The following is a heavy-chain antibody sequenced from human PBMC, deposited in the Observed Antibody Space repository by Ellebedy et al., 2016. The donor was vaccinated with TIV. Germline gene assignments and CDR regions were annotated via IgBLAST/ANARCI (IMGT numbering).Heavy chain of an antibody. Sequence: SGPTLVKPTQTLTLTCSFSGFSLSTTGVGVGWIRQPPGKALEWLALIYWDDDKRYSPSLKTRLTISKDTSKNQVVLTMTNMDPVDTATYYCARMSYGDYVGWFDPWGQGTLVTVSS. CDR2: IYWDDDK. CDR1: GFSLSTTGVG. J-gene: IGHJ5*02. CDR3: ARMSYGDYVGWFDP. V-gene: IGHV2-5*02. D-gene: IGHD4-17*01.